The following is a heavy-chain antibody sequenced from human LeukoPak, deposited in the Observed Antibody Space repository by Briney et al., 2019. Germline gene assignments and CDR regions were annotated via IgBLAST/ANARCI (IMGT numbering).Heavy chain of an antibody. CDR1: GFTFSSYS. CDR3: AIVRWFGELLNY. V-gene: IGHV3-21*01. CDR2: ISSSSSYI. J-gene: IGHJ4*02. Sequence: GGSLRLSCAASGFTFSSYSMNWVRQAPGKGLEWVSSISSSSSYIYYADSVKGRFTISRDNAKNSLYLQMNSLRAEDTAVYYCAIVRWFGELLNYWGQGTLVTVPS. D-gene: IGHD3-10*01.